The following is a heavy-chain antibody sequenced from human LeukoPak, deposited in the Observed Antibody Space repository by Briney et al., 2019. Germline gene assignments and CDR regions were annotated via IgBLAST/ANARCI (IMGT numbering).Heavy chain of an antibody. V-gene: IGHV3-33*06. D-gene: IGHD5-12*01. CDR1: GFTFSSYG. CDR2: IWYDGSNK. CDR3: AKVQSSGYDYEPYYFDY. J-gene: IGHJ4*02. Sequence: GGSLRLSCAASGFTFSSYGMHWVRQAPGKGLEWVAVIWYDGSNKYYADSVKGRFTISRDNSKNTLYLQMNSLRAEDTAVYYCAKVQSSGYDYEPYYFDYWGQGTLVTVSS.